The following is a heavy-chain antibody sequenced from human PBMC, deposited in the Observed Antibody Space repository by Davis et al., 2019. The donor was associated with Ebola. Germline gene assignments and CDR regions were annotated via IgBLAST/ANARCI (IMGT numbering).Heavy chain of an antibody. V-gene: IGHV4-34*08. D-gene: IGHD6-6*01. CDR3: VGFARSSSGDDY. J-gene: IGHJ4*02. CDR1: GFTFSSYE. CDR2: INHRGST. Sequence: ESLKISCAASGFTFSSYEMNWVRQPPGKGLEWIGKINHRGSTNYNPSLKSRITISVDTSKNQVSLKLTSVTAADTAVYYCVGFARSSSGDDYWGQGTLVTVSS.